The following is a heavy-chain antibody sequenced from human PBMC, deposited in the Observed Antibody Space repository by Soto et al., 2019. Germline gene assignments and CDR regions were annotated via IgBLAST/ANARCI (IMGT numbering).Heavy chain of an antibody. D-gene: IGHD6-6*01. J-gene: IGHJ6*02. CDR3: ARGGQLGEEIYYYYGMDV. CDR1: GGSISSYY. V-gene: IGHV4-59*01. Sequence: SETLSLTCTVSGGSISSYYWSWIRQPPGKGLEWIVYIYYSGSTNYNPSLKSRVTISVDTSKNQFSLELSSVTAADTAVYYCARGGQLGEEIYYYYGMDVWGQGTTVTVSS. CDR2: IYYSGST.